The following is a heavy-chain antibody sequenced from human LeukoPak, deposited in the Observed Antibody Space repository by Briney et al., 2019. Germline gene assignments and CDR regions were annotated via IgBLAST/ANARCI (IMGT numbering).Heavy chain of an antibody. CDR2: INHSGST. J-gene: IGHJ4*02. CDR1: GGSLIGYH. D-gene: IGHD4-23*01. V-gene: IGHV4-34*01. CDR3: ARDPTTVVTTPYYLDD. Sequence: SETLSLTCAVSGGSLIGYHWNWIRQPPAKGLECIGEINHSGSTNYNPSLKSRVTISVDTSKNQFSLKLRSVTAADTAVYYCARDPTTVVTTPYYLDDWGQGTLVTVSS.